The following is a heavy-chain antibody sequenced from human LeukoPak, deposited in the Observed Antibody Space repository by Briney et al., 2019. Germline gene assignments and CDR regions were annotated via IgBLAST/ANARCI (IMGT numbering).Heavy chain of an antibody. CDR1: GFTFSTFP. V-gene: IGHV3-7*05. J-gene: IGHJ4*02. CDR3: ARPYGSSYFDY. CDR2: IKQDGSGK. Sequence: GGSLRLSCSASGFTFSTFPMHWVRQAPGKGLEWVANIKQDGSGKYYADSVKGRFTVSRDNAKNSVYLEMNSLRDEDTAVYYCARPYGSSYFDYWGQGTLVTVSS. D-gene: IGHD3-10*01.